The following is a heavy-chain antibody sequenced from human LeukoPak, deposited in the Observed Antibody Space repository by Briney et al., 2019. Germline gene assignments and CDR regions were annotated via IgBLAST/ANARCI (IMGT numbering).Heavy chain of an antibody. Sequence: GGSLRLSCAASGFTFSSYSMNWVRQAPGKGLEWVSSISSSSSYIYYADSVKGRFTISRDNAKNSLYLQMNSLRAEDTAVYYCARGTDYYDRDGMDVWGQGTTVTVSS. J-gene: IGHJ6*02. D-gene: IGHD3-22*01. CDR2: ISSSSSYI. CDR1: GFTFSSYS. CDR3: ARGTDYYDRDGMDV. V-gene: IGHV3-21*01.